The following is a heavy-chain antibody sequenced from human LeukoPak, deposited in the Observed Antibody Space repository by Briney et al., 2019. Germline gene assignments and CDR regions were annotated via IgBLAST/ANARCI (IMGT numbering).Heavy chain of an antibody. CDR1: GGSISSGSYY. CDR3: ARARCSSTSCYTDYYYYYMDV. D-gene: IGHD2-2*02. CDR2: IYTSGST. Sequence: PSQTLSLTCTVSGGSISSGSYYWSWIRQPAGKGLEWIGRIYTSGSTNYNPSLKSRVTISVDTSKNQFSLKQSSVTAADTAVYYCARARCSSTSCYTDYYYYYMDVWGKGTTVTVSS. J-gene: IGHJ6*03. V-gene: IGHV4-61*02.